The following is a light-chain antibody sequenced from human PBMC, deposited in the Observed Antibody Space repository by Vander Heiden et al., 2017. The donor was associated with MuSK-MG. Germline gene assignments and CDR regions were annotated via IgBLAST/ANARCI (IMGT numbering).Light chain of an antibody. Sequence: AIRMTQSPSSFSASTGDRVTITCRASQGISSYLAWYQQKPGKAPKLLIYAASTLQSGVPSRFSGSGSGTDFTLTISCLQSEDFATYYCQQYYSYPYTFGQGTKLXIK. CDR3: QQYYSYPYT. CDR1: QGISSY. V-gene: IGKV1-8*01. CDR2: AAS. J-gene: IGKJ2*01.